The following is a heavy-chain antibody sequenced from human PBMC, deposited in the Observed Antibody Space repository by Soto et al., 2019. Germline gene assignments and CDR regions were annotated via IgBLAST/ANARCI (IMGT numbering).Heavy chain of an antibody. J-gene: IGHJ3*02. CDR3: AKDSGYGDHNDAFDI. CDR1: GFTFSSYG. D-gene: IGHD4-17*01. Sequence: GGSLRLSCAASGFTFSSYGMHWVRQAPGKGLEWVAVISYDGSNKYYADSVKGRFTISRDNSKNTLYLQMNSLRAEDTAVYYCAKDSGYGDHNDAFDIWGQGTMVTVSS. CDR2: ISYDGSNK. V-gene: IGHV3-30*18.